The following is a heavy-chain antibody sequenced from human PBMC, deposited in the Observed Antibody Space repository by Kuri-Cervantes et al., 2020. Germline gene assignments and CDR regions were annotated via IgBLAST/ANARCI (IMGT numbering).Heavy chain of an antibody. CDR3: ARDSIWFGELFLANFDY. D-gene: IGHD3-10*01. Sequence: GGSLRLSCAASGFTFSSYAMHWVRQAPGKGLEWVAVISYDGSNKYYADSVKGRFTISRDNAKNSLYLQMNSLRDEDTAVYYCARDSIWFGELFLANFDYWGQGTLVTVSS. J-gene: IGHJ4*02. CDR2: ISYDGSNK. CDR1: GFTFSSYA. V-gene: IGHV3-30-3*01.